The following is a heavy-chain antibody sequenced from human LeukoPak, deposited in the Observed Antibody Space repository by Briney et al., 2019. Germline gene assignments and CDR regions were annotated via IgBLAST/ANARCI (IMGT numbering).Heavy chain of an antibody. J-gene: IGHJ4*02. CDR1: GYTFIGYS. V-gene: IGHV1-18*01. CDR3: AREYGGNPGLFGY. Sequence: ASVKVSCKASGYTFIGYSISWVRQAPGHGLEWMGWITPYSGNTNYVQNFQGRVTMTTDTSTSTAYMELRSLRSDDTAVYYCAREYGGNPGLFGYWGQGTLVTVSS. CDR2: ITPYSGNT. D-gene: IGHD4-23*01.